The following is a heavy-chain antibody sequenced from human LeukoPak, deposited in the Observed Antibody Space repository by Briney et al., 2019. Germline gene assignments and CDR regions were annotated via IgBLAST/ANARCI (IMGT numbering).Heavy chain of an antibody. CDR2: ISSSSSYI. Sequence: GGSLRLSCAASGFTFSSYSMNWVRQAPGKGLEWVSSISSSSSYIFYADSVKGRFTISRDNAKNSLYLQMNSLRAEDTAVYYCARDFCSSTSCYAYFDYWGQGTLVTVSS. CDR3: ARDFCSSTSCYAYFDY. J-gene: IGHJ4*02. V-gene: IGHV3-21*01. D-gene: IGHD2-2*01. CDR1: GFTFSSYS.